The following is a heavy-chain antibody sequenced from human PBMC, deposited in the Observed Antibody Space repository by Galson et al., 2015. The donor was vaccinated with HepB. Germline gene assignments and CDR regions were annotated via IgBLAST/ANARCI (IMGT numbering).Heavy chain of an antibody. CDR2: ISSSSSYI. CDR1: GFTFSSYG. V-gene: IGHV3-21*01. Sequence: SLRLSCAASGFTFSSYGMNWVRQAPGKGLEWVSSISSSSSYIYYADSVKGRFTISRDNAKNSLYLQMNSLRAEDTAVYYCARVYYYYYYMDVWGKGTTVTVSS. CDR3: ARVYYYYYYMDV. J-gene: IGHJ6*03.